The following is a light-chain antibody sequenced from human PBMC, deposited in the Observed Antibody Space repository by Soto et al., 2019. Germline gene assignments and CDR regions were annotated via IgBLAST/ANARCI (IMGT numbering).Light chain of an antibody. CDR2: DND. CDR1: RSNIGNNY. J-gene: IGLJ3*02. CDR3: EAWDSSLSAGV. V-gene: IGLV1-51*01. Sequence: SVLTQPPSVSAAPGQKVTVSCSGSRSNIGNNYVSWYQHLPGTAPKLLIYDNDKRPSGIPDRFSASKSGTSATLGITGLQTVDEADYYCEAWDSSLSAGVFGGGTK.